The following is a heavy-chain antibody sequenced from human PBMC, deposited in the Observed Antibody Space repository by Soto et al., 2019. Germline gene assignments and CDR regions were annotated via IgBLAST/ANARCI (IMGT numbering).Heavy chain of an antibody. CDR3: ARQGFGELHGLVDV. CDR1: GGPMNNYY. CDR2: MGYNGFT. Sequence: QVQLRESGPGLVKPSEALCLTCTISGGPMNNYYCSWFRQPRGQGLEWIGYMGYNGFTRYNPSLRSRVAISLDTAKNQFSLNLSSVTAADTALYYCARQGFGELHGLVDVWGQGITVTVSS. V-gene: IGHV4-59*08. J-gene: IGHJ6*02. D-gene: IGHD3-10*01.